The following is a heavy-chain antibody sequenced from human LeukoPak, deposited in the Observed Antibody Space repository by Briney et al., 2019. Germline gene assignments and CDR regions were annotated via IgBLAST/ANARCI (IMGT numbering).Heavy chain of an antibody. CDR2: IYNNDRT. CDR1: GFTVSTNY. CDR3: ASPNPIGDLSWLDY. V-gene: IGHV3-53*01. J-gene: IGHJ4*02. Sequence: GGSLRLSCVASGFTVSTNYMTWVRQSPGKGLEWVSVIYNNDRTYYADSVKGRFTISRDSSKNTLYLQMNSLRAEDTAVYYCASPNPIGDLSWLDYWGQGALVTVSS. D-gene: IGHD3-10*01.